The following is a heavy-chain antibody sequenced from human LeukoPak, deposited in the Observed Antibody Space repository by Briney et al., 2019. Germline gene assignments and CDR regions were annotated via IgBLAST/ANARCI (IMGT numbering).Heavy chain of an antibody. CDR3: ARGFPIVFRTSIKDAFDI. V-gene: IGHV1-18*01. J-gene: IGHJ3*02. CDR1: GYTFTSYG. D-gene: IGHD3-22*01. CDR2: ISAYNGNT. Sequence: ASVNVSCKASGYTFTSYGISWVRQAPGQGLEWMGWISAYNGNTNYAQKLQGRVTMTTDTSTSTAYMELRSLRSDDTAVYYCARGFPIVFRTSIKDAFDIWGQGTMVTVSS.